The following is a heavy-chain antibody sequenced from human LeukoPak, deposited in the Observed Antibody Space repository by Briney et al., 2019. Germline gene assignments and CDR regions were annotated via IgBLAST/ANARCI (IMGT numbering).Heavy chain of an antibody. J-gene: IGHJ4*02. D-gene: IGHD3/OR15-3a*01. CDR3: ARDQYDTWSRRGNFDS. CDR1: GFSFGKYW. Sequence: GGSLRLSCVASGFSFGKYWMSWVRQAPGKGLEWVANIKLDGSEKNYVDSVKGRFTISRDNAKNSLYLQMNSLRAEDTAVFYCARDQYDTWSRRGNFDSWGQGTLVIVSS. CDR2: IKLDGSEK. V-gene: IGHV3-7*03.